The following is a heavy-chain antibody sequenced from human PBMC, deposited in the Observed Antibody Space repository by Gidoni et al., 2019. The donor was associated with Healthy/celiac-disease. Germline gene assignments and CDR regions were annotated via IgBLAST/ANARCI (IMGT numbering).Heavy chain of an antibody. CDR3: ASRSPEYYDFWSGPKGWFDP. V-gene: IGHV4-31*03. D-gene: IGHD3-3*01. Sequence: VQLQESGPGLVKPSQTLSLTCTVSGGSISSGGYYWRWIRQHPGKGLGWIGYIYDSGSTYYNPSLKSRVTISVDTSKNQFSLKLSSVTAADTAVYYCASRSPEYYDFWSGPKGWFDPWGQGTLVTVSS. CDR1: GGSISSGGYY. CDR2: IYDSGST. J-gene: IGHJ5*02.